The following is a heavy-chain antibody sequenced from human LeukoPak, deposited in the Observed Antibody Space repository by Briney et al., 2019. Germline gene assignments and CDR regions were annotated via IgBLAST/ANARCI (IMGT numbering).Heavy chain of an antibody. J-gene: IGHJ4*02. Sequence: GGSLRLSCAASGFTFSNYWMTWVRQAPGKGLEWVANIKKDGSEKNYVDSVKGRFTISRDNAKNSLYLQMNSLRAEDTAVYYCARDREYYFDYWGQGTLVTVSS. CDR2: IKKDGSEK. V-gene: IGHV3-7*03. CDR1: GFTFSNYW. D-gene: IGHD3-10*01. CDR3: ARDREYYFDY.